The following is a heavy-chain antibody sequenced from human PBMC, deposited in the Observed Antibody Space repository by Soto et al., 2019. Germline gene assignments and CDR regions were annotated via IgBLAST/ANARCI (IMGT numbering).Heavy chain of an antibody. CDR2: IYTTGST. D-gene: IGHD3-9*01. CDR1: GGSMSNYY. V-gene: IGHV4-4*07. Sequence: PSETLSLPCTVSGGSMSNYYWSWIRQPAGKGLEWIGRIYTTGSTHYNPSLKSRVTLSIDMSTNQFSLKLNCVTAADTAVYYWARELPATDALLTGHFAHWGEGTLGTVCS. CDR3: ARELPATDALLTGHFAH. J-gene: IGHJ4*02.